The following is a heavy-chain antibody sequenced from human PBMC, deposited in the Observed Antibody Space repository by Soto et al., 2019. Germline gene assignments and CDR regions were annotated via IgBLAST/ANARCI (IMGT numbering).Heavy chain of an antibody. Sequence: SETLSLTCTVSGGSISSGDYYWSWTRQHPGKGLEWIGYIYYSGSTYYNPSLKSRVTISVDTSKNQFSLQLNSVTPEDTAVYYCARESVRQQLAYYFDYWGQGTLVTVSS. D-gene: IGHD6-13*01. J-gene: IGHJ4*02. CDR1: GGSISSGDYY. CDR3: ARESVRQQLAYYFDY. V-gene: IGHV4-31*03. CDR2: IYYSGST.